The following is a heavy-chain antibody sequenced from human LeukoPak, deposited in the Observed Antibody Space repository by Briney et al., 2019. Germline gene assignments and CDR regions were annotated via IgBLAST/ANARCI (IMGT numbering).Heavy chain of an antibody. V-gene: IGHV4-30-2*01. CDR2: IYHSGST. CDR1: GGSISSGGYS. J-gene: IGHJ4*02. Sequence: SETLSLTCAVSGGSISSGGYSWSWIRQPPGKGLEWIGYIYHSGSTYYNPSLKSRVTISVDRSKNQSSLKLSSVTAADTAVYYCARGAYDYVWGSYRQSPYYFDYWGQGTLVTVSS. CDR3: ARGAYDYVWGSYRQSPYYFDY. D-gene: IGHD3-16*02.